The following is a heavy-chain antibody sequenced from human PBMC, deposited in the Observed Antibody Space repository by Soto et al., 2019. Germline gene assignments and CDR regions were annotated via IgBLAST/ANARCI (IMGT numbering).Heavy chain of an antibody. V-gene: IGHV1-69*13. CDR1: GGTFSSYA. D-gene: IGHD2-15*01. J-gene: IGHJ5*02. Sequence: GASVKVSCKASGGTFSSYAISWVRQAPGQGLEWMGGIIPIFGTANYAQKFQGRVTITADESTSTAYMELSSLRSEDTAVYYCARRGRYCSGGSCYLQNWFDPWGQGTLVTVSS. CDR3: ARRGRYCSGGSCYLQNWFDP. CDR2: IIPIFGTA.